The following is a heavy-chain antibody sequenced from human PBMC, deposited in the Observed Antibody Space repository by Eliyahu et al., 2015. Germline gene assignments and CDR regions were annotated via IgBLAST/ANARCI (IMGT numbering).Heavy chain of an antibody. CDR2: ISNGGSP. Sequence: QVQLQESGPGLVKPSXTLSXXCPXSGGSISSDYWHWIRQSPGKGLEWIGYISNGGSPNYNPSLKSRVTISIDTSKNQFSLNLSSVTAADTAVYYCARDPGYWDGAQFDYWGQGTLVTVSS. V-gene: IGHV4-59*01. CDR1: GGSISSDY. D-gene: IGHD1-1*01. CDR3: ARDPGYWDGAQFDY. J-gene: IGHJ4*02.